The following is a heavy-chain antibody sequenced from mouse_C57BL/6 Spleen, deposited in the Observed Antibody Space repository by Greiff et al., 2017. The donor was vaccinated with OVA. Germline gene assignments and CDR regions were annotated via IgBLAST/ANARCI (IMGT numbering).Heavy chain of an antibody. CDR3: ARQGDYDEGWYFDV. D-gene: IGHD2-4*01. V-gene: IGHV5-12*01. Sequence: EVMLVESGGGLVQPGGSLKLSCAASGFTFSDYYMYWVRQTPEKRLEWVAYISNGGGSTYYPDTVKGRFTISRDNAKNTLYLQMSRLKSEDTAMYYCARQGDYDEGWYFDVWGTGTTVTVSS. CDR1: GFTFSDYY. J-gene: IGHJ1*03. CDR2: ISNGGGST.